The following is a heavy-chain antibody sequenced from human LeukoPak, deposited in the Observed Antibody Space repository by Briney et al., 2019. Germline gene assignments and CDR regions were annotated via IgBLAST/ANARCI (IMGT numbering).Heavy chain of an antibody. J-gene: IGHJ4*02. CDR2: ISYDGSNK. V-gene: IGHV3-30*18. Sequence: PGRSLRLSCAASGFTFSSYGMHWVRQAPGKGLGWVAVISYDGSNKYYADSVKGRFTISRDNSKDTLYLQMNSLRAEDTAVYYCAKGWLGKFDYWGQGTLVTVSS. CDR3: AKGWLGKFDY. D-gene: IGHD5-24*01. CDR1: GFTFSSYG.